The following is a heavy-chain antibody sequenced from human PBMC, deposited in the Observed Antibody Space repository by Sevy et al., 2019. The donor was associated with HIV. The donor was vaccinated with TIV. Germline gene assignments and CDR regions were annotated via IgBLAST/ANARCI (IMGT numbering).Heavy chain of an antibody. CDR2: LSFGCGEI. D-gene: IGHD2-8*01. CDR3: AREGCTKPHDY. J-gene: IGHJ4*02. V-gene: IGHV3-23*01. Sequence: GGSLRLSCAASGFTFSNYSMSWVRQPPGKGLEWVSTLSFGCGEINYADSVKGRFTISSDNSKSSVYLQVTNLRPEDTAVYYCAREGCTKPHDYWGQGTLVTVSS. CDR1: GFTFSNYS.